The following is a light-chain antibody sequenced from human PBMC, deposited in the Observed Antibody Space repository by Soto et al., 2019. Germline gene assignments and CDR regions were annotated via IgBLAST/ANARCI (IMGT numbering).Light chain of an antibody. J-gene: IGKJ2*03. CDR2: SAS. Sequence: EIVLTQSPGTLSLSPGERATLSCRASQSVRSNYLAWYQQRPGQAPRLLIYSASRRATGIPVRFSGSGSGADFTLTISTLEPEDFAVYYCQQYAYSPPHSFGQGTKLEIK. V-gene: IGKV3-20*01. CDR1: QSVRSNY. CDR3: QQYAYSPPHS.